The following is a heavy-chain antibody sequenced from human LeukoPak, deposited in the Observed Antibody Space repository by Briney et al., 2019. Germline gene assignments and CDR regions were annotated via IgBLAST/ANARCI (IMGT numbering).Heavy chain of an antibody. CDR3: ARDSSPYCGDDCYFDAFDL. D-gene: IGHD2-21*02. V-gene: IGHV3-7*03. CDR2: INQDGRKE. CDR1: EFTFGSYW. J-gene: IGHJ3*01. Sequence: GGSLRLSCVASEFTFGSYWMTWVRQAPGKGLEWVANINQDGRKEHYVDSVKGRFTISRDNAKNFLYLQMNSLRAEDTAVYYCARDSSPYCGDDCYFDAFDLWGQRDNGHRLL.